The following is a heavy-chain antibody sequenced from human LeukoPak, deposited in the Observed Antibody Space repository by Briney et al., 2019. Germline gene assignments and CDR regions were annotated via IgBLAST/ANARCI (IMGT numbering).Heavy chain of an antibody. Sequence: PEGSLRLSCAASGFTVSNNYMRWVRQAPGKGLEWVSSIYSRGSKSYVDSVKGRFTISRDNSKNTLFLQMNSLRVEDTAVYYCARDYYGPWGQGTLVTVSS. CDR3: ARDYYGP. J-gene: IGHJ5*02. CDR2: IYSRGSK. CDR1: GFTVSNNY. D-gene: IGHD3-22*01. V-gene: IGHV3-66*03.